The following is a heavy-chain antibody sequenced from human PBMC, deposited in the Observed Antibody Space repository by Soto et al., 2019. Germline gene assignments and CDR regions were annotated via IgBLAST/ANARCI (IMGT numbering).Heavy chain of an antibody. V-gene: IGHV3-15*07. CDR2: IKSKTDGETT. J-gene: IGHJ4*02. Sequence: EVQLVESGGGLVKPGGSLRLSCAASGFTFSNAWMNWVRQAPGKGLEWVGRIKSKTDGETTDYAAPVKGRFTISRDDSKNTLYLQMNSLKTEDTAVYYCTTGTTVTTTYWGQGTLVTVSS. D-gene: IGHD4-17*01. CDR3: TTGTTVTTTY. CDR1: GFTFSNAW.